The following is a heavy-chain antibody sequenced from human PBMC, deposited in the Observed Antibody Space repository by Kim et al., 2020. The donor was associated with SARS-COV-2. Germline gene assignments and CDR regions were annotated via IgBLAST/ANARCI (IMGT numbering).Heavy chain of an antibody. CDR1: GYSFTSYW. CDR2: IYPGDSDT. Sequence: GESLKISCKGSGYSFTSYWIGWVRQMPGKGLEWMGIIYPGDSDTRYSPSFQGQVTISADKSISTAYLQWSSLKASDTAMYYCARHGSSTSNYYYGMDVWGQATTVTVSS. J-gene: IGHJ6*02. V-gene: IGHV5-51*01. D-gene: IGHD2-2*01. CDR3: ARHGSSTSNYYYGMDV.